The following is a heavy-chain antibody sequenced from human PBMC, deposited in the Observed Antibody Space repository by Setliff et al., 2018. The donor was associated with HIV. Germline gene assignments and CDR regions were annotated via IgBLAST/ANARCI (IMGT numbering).Heavy chain of an antibody. D-gene: IGHD3-3*01. Sequence: SETLSLTCTVSTDPITTPYYWGWIRQPPGKGLEWIGHVYYTGSANYNPSLKSRVTISVDTSKNQFSLKLSSVTAADTAVYYCAREEDYNFWSGYLHSGYFDLWGRGTLVTVSS. CDR3: AREEDYNFWSGYLHSGYFDL. CDR1: TDPITTPYY. CDR2: VYYTGSA. V-gene: IGHV4-59*01. J-gene: IGHJ2*01.